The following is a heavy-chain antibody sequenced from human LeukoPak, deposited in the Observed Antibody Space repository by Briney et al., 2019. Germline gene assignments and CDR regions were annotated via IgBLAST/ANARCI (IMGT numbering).Heavy chain of an antibody. J-gene: IGHJ4*02. CDR3: ANVAFYYSSGTYV. CDR1: GFTFSNYA. V-gene: IGHV3-23*01. D-gene: IGHD3-10*01. CDR2: IGGSGSST. Sequence: TGGSLRLSCAASGFTFSNYAMSWVRQAPGKGLEWVSSIGGSGSSTYYADSVKGRFTISRDNSKNTLYLQMNSLRAEDTAVYHCANVAFYYSSGTYVWGQGTLVTVSS.